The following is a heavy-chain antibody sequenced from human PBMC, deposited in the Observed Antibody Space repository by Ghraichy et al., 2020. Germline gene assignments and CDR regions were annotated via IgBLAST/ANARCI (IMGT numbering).Heavy chain of an antibody. D-gene: IGHD3-10*01. J-gene: IGHJ4*02. Sequence: SQTLSLTCAISGDSVSSNSAAWNWIRQSPSRGLEWLGRTYYRSKWYNDYAVSVKSRITINPDTSKNQFSLQLNSVTPEDTAVYYCARALWFGELLYYYFDYWGQGTLVTVSS. V-gene: IGHV6-1*01. CDR1: GDSVSSNSAA. CDR3: ARALWFGELLYYYFDY. CDR2: TYYRSKWYN.